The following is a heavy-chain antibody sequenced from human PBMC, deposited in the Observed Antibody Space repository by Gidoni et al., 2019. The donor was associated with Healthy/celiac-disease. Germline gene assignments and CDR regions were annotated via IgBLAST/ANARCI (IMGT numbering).Heavy chain of an antibody. CDR1: VYTFTGFY. V-gene: IGHV1-2*06. J-gene: IGHJ4*02. CDR3: ARDPSGNSGGY. D-gene: IGHD2-21*02. Sequence: QVQLVQSGAEVQKPGASVTVSCKASVYTFTGFYMPWVRQAPGQGLEWMGRINPNSGGTNYAQKFQGRVTMTRDTSISTAYMELSRLRADDTAVYYCARDPSGNSGGYWGQGTLVTVSS. CDR2: INPNSGGT.